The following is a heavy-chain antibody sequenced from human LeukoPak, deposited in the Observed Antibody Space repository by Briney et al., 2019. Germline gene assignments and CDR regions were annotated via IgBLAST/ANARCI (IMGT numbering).Heavy chain of an antibody. CDR2: ISSNGGST. D-gene: IGHD3-16*01. CDR3: LRGEIGDYDYVWGTSQAFDI. V-gene: IGHV3-64D*09. J-gene: IGHJ3*02. Sequence: PGGSLRLSCSASGFTFSSYAMHWVRQAPGKGLEYVSAISSNGGSTYYADSVKGRFTISRDNSKNTLYLQMSSLRAEDTAVYYCLRGEIGDYDYVWGTSQAFDIWGQGTMVTVSS. CDR1: GFTFSSYA.